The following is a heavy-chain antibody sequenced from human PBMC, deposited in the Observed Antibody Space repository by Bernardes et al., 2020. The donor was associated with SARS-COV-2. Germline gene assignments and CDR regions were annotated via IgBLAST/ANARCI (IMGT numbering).Heavy chain of an antibody. CDR2: IYFSGST. Sequence: SETLSLTCTVSGGSVSTNGYYWGWIRQPPGKGLEWIGSIYFSGSTYSNPSLKSRVTVSIDTSKNQCSLKLSSVTAADTAFYYCARHVGYNYGYSDYWGQGITVTVSS. CDR1: GGSVSTNGYY. D-gene: IGHD5-18*01. V-gene: IGHV4-39*01. J-gene: IGHJ4*02. CDR3: ARHVGYNYGYSDY.